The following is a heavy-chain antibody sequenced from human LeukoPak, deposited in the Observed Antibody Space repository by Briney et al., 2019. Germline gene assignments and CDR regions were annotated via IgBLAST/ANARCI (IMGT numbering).Heavy chain of an antibody. CDR2: ISSSSSYI. Sequence: GGSLRLSCAASGFTFSSYSMNWVRQAPGKGLEWVSSISSSSSYIYYADSVKGRFTISRDNSKNTLYLQMNSLRAEDTAVYYCARDLVRGVITYDAFDIWGQGTMVTVSS. CDR3: ARDLVRGVITYDAFDI. J-gene: IGHJ3*02. V-gene: IGHV3-21*01. CDR1: GFTFSSYS. D-gene: IGHD3-10*01.